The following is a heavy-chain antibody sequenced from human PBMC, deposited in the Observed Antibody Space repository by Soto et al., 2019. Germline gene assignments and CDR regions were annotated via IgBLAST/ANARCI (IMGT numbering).Heavy chain of an antibody. V-gene: IGHV3-23*01. Sequence: PGGSLRLSCAASGFTFSSYAMSWVRQAPGKGLEWVSAISGSGGSTYYADSVKGRFTISRDNSKNTLYLQMNSLRAEDTAVYYCAKDRKIVVVVAPSVPDAFDIWGQGTMVTVSS. D-gene: IGHD2-15*01. CDR2: ISGSGGST. J-gene: IGHJ3*02. CDR1: GFTFSSYA. CDR3: AKDRKIVVVVAPSVPDAFDI.